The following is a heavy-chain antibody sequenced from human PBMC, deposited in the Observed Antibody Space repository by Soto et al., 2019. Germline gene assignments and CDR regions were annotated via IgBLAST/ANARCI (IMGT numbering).Heavy chain of an antibody. J-gene: IGHJ6*02. CDR2: ISAYNGNT. CDR3: ARGRAAAGRASYCYGMDV. Sequence: QGQLVQSGAEVKKPGASVKVSCKASGYTFTSYGISWVRQAPGQGLEWMGWISAYNGNTNYAQKLQGRVTMTTDTSTSTAYMELRSLRSDDTAVYYCARGRAAAGRASYCYGMDVWGQGTTVTVSS. V-gene: IGHV1-18*04. D-gene: IGHD6-13*01. CDR1: GYTFTSYG.